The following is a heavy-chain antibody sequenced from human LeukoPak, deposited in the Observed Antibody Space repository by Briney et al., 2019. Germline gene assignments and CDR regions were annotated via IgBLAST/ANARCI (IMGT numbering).Heavy chain of an antibody. V-gene: IGHV3-53*01. CDR2: IYSGGST. CDR3: ARDNRITSDAFDI. D-gene: IGHD2/OR15-2a*01. J-gene: IGHJ3*02. CDR1: GFTVSSNY. Sequence: GGSLRLSCAASGFTVSSNYMSWVRQAPGKGLEWVSVIYSGGSTYYADSVKGRFTISRDNSKNTLYLQMNGLRAEDTAVYYCARDNRITSDAFDIWGQGTMVTVSS.